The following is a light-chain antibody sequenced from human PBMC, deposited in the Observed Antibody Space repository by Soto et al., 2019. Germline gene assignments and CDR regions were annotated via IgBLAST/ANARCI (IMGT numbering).Light chain of an antibody. CDR3: QSYDSSNVV. J-gene: IGLJ2*01. CDR2: EYN. Sequence: NFMLTQPHSVSESPGKTITISCTRSRGSIASNYVQWYQQRPGSSPTTVIYEYNQRPSGVPDRFSGSIDSSSNSASLTISGLKTEDEADYYCQSYDSSNVVFGGGTKLTVL. V-gene: IGLV6-57*01. CDR1: RGSIASNY.